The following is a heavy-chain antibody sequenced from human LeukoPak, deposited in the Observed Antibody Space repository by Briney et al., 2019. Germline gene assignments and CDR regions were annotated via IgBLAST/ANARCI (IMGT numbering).Heavy chain of an antibody. V-gene: IGHV4-39*07. J-gene: IGHJ4*02. CDR1: GGSIINSNYY. CDR2: VYYDGNT. CDR3: ARIFDY. Sequence: SETLFLTCTVSGGSIINSNYYWGWIRQPPGKGLEWIGSVYYDGNTYYRPSLKSRVTISVDTSKNQFSLKLSSVTAADTAVYYCARIFDYWGQGTLVTVSS.